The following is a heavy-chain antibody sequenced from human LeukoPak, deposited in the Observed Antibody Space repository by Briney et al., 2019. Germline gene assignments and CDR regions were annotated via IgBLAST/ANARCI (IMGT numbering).Heavy chain of an antibody. CDR2: IYPGDSDT. CDR1: RYSFTSYW. Sequence: GESLKISCKGSRYSFTSYWIGWVRQMPGKGLEWMGIIYPGDSDTTYSPSFQGQVTISADKSISTAYLQWSSLKASDTAFYCARRDGYNFDYWGQGTLVTVSS. CDR3: ARRDGYNFDY. J-gene: IGHJ4*02. D-gene: IGHD5-24*01. V-gene: IGHV5-51*01.